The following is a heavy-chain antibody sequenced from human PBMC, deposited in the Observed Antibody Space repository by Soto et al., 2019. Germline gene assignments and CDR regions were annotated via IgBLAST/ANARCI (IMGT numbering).Heavy chain of an antibody. CDR1: GGTFSSYA. J-gene: IGHJ5*02. Sequence: SVKVSCKASGGTFSSYAISWVRQAPGQGLEWMGGIIPIFGTANYAQKFQGRVTITADESTSTAYMELSSLRSEDTAVYYCARVEDCSSTSCYSMVWFDPWGQGTLVTVSS. V-gene: IGHV1-69*13. CDR2: IIPIFGTA. D-gene: IGHD2-2*02. CDR3: ARVEDCSSTSCYSMVWFDP.